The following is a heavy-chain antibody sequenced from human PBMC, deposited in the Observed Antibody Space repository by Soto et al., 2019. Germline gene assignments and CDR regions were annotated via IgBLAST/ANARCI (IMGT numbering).Heavy chain of an antibody. Sequence: ASVKVSCKASGYTFTIYGISCVLQSPGQGLEWMGCISAYNGNTNYAQKLQGRVTMTTDTSTSTAYMELRSLRSDDTAVYYCARALIRGFGDPPDYWGQGTLVTVSS. CDR2: ISAYNGNT. J-gene: IGHJ4*02. D-gene: IGHD3-10*01. CDR1: GYTFTIYG. V-gene: IGHV1-18*04. CDR3: ARALIRGFGDPPDY.